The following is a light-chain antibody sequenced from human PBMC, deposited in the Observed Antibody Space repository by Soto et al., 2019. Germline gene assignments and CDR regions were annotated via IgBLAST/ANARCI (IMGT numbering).Light chain of an antibody. Sequence: QSVLTQPPSVSAAPGQKVIISCSGSSSNIENNYVSWYQHLPGTAPKLLIYDNNKRPSGIPDRFSGSKSGTSATLGITGLQTGDEADYHCETWYSSLRTVVFGGGTKLTVL. CDR2: DNN. J-gene: IGLJ2*01. V-gene: IGLV1-51*01. CDR3: ETWYSSLRTVV. CDR1: SSNIENNY.